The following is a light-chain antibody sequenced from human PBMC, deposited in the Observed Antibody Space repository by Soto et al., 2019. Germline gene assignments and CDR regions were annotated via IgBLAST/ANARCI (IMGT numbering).Light chain of an antibody. CDR1: SSDVGSYNL. V-gene: IGLV2-23*02. CDR2: EVS. CDR3: CSYAGSSTLYV. J-gene: IGLJ1*01. Sequence: QSALAQPASVSGSPGQSIAISCTGTSSDVGSYNLVTWYQQHPGKAPKLMIYEVSKRPSGVSNCFSGSKSGNTASLTFSGLQAEDEADYYCCSYAGSSTLYVFGTGTKVTVL.